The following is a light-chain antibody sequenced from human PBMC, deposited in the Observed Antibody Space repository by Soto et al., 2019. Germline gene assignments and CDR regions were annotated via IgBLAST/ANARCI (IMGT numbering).Light chain of an antibody. CDR2: EVS. Sequence: QSALTQPASVSGSPGQSITISCTGTSSDVGGFAYVSWYQQHPGKAPKLLIYEVSSRPSGVSNRFSGSKSVNTASLTISGLQAEDEADYYRTSFTSSSTYVFGTGTKLTVL. V-gene: IGLV2-14*01. CDR1: SSDVGGFAY. J-gene: IGLJ1*01. CDR3: TSFTSSSTYV.